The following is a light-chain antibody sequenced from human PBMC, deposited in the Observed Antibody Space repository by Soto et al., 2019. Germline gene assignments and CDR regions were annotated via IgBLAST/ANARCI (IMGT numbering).Light chain of an antibody. Sequence: EIVLTQSPATLSLSPGERATLSCRASQSVSSYLAWYQQKPGQAPRLLIYDASNRATGIPARFSGSGPGTDFTLTISSLEPEDFATYYCQQRNNWPITFGQGTRLEI. V-gene: IGKV3D-11*02. CDR1: QSVSSY. CDR3: QQRNNWPIT. CDR2: DAS. J-gene: IGKJ5*01.